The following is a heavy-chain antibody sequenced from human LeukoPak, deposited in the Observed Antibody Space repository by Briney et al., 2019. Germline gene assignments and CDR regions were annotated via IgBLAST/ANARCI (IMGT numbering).Heavy chain of an antibody. CDR1: GFTFDDYT. CDR2: ISRDGGST. J-gene: IGHJ6*03. D-gene: IGHD1-26*01. CDR3: ARVSGSYYDNYYYMDV. V-gene: IGHV3-43D*04. Sequence: GSLRLSCAASGFTFDDYTMHWVRQAPGKGLEWVSLISRDGGSTYYADSVKGRFSISRDNSKNSLYLQMNSLRAEDTALYHCARVSGSYYDNYYYMDVWGKGTTVTISS.